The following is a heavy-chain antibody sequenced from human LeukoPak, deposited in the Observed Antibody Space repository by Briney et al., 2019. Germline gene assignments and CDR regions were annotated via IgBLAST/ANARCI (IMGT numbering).Heavy chain of an antibody. J-gene: IGHJ4*02. CDR2: TSSDLNVK. D-gene: IGHD3-10*01. Sequence: GGSLRLSCAASGFTFRNYVIHWVRQAPGKGLEWVAVTSSDLNVKLYADSVKGRFTISRDNSRSTLYLQMNSLRPEDTAVYYCAREGYYGSGSPPSLYFDYWGQGTLVTVSS. CDR1: GFTFRNYV. CDR3: AREGYYGSGSPPSLYFDY. V-gene: IGHV3-30-3*01.